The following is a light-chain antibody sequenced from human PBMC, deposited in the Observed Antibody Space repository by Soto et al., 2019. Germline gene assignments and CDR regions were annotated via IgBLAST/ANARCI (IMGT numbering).Light chain of an antibody. V-gene: IGLV8-61*01. CDR2: STS. J-gene: IGLJ1*01. CDR1: SGSVSTAHN. CDR3: ALFMGNGISV. Sequence: QTVVTQESSFSVSPGGTVTLTCGLISGSVSTAHNPNWYQQTPGQAPRTLIYSTSTRSSGVPDRFSGSILGNKAALTFTGAQADDASDYSCALFMGNGISVFGPGTKLTVL.